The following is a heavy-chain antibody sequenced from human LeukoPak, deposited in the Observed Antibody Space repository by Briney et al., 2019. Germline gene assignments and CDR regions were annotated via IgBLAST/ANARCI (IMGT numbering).Heavy chain of an antibody. J-gene: IGHJ6*02. CDR1: GFTFSSYG. Sequence: PGRSLRLSCAASGFTFSSYGMHWVRQAPGKGLEWVAVIWYDGSNKYYADSVKGRFTISRDNSKNTLYLQMNSLRAEDTAVYYCARDLLGTVTHGMDVWGQGTTVTVSS. D-gene: IGHD4-17*01. CDR2: IWYDGSNK. V-gene: IGHV3-33*01. CDR3: ARDLLGTVTHGMDV.